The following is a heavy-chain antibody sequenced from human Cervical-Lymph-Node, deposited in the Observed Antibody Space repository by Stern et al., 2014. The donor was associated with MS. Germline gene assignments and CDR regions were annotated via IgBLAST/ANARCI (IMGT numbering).Heavy chain of an antibody. CDR1: GGSVSSGSYF. Sequence: QVQLQESGPGLVKPSETLSLTCTVSGGSVSSGSYFWSWIRQPPGKGLEWIGYFYYSGSTNYNPSLKSRVTISVDTSKNQFSLKLSSVTAADTAVYYCARMGDYFDYWGQGTLVTVSS. J-gene: IGHJ4*02. CDR2: FYYSGST. CDR3: ARMGDYFDY. V-gene: IGHV4-61*01. D-gene: IGHD3-16*01.